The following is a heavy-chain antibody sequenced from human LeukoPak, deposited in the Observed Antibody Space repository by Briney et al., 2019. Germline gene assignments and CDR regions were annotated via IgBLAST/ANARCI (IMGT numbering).Heavy chain of an antibody. V-gene: IGHV3-21*01. CDR1: GFTFSSYS. D-gene: IGHD5-18*01. J-gene: IGHJ4*02. CDR3: ARDPVDTAMAKDY. CDR2: ISSSSSYI. Sequence: GGSLRLSCAASGFTFSSYSMNWVRQAPGKGLEWVSSISSSSSYIYYADSVKGRFTISRDNAKNSLYLQMNSLRAEDTAVYYCARDPVDTAMAKDYWGQGTLVTVSS.